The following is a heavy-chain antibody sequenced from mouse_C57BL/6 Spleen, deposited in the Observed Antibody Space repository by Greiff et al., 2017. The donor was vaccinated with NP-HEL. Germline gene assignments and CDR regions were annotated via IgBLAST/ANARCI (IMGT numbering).Heavy chain of an antibody. V-gene: IGHV1-50*01. J-gene: IGHJ2*01. CDR3: ARRYPNYFDY. CDR1: GYTFTSYW. Sequence: QVQLQQPGAELVKPGASVKLSCKASGYTFTSYWMQWVKQRPGQGLEWIGEIDPSDSYTNYNQKFKGKATLTVDTSSSTAYMQLSSLTSEDSAVYYCARRYPNYFDYWGQGTTLTVSS. CDR2: IDPSDSYT.